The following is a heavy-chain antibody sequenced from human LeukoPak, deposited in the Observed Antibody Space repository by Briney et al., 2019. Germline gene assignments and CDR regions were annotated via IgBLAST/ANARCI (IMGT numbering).Heavy chain of an antibody. CDR1: GYTFTSYG. D-gene: IGHD3-16*02. CDR3: ARGRLRLGELSLYYFDY. CDR2: IIPIFGTA. J-gene: IGHJ4*02. V-gene: IGHV1-69*06. Sequence: GASVKVSCKASGYTFTSYGISWVRQAPGQGLEWMGGIIPIFGTANYAQKFQGRVTITADKSTSTAYMELSSLRSEDTAVYYCARGRLRLGELSLYYFDYWGQGTLVTVSS.